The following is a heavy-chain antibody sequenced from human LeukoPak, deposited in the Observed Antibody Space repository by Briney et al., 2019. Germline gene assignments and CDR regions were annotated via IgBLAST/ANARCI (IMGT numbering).Heavy chain of an antibody. D-gene: IGHD3-9*01. CDR1: GGSISSGSYY. Sequence: PSQTLSLTCTVSGGSISSGSYYWSGIRHPAGKGLEWIGRIYTSGSTNYNPSLKSRVTISVDTSKNQFSLKLSSVTAADTAVYYCASGLRYFDLYYWGQGTLVTVSS. CDR3: ASGLRYFDLYY. J-gene: IGHJ4*02. CDR2: IYTSGST. V-gene: IGHV4-61*02.